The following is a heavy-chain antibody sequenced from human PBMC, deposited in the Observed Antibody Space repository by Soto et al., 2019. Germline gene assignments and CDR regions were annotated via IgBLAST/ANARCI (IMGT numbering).Heavy chain of an antibody. D-gene: IGHD2-2*01. CDR2: ISSSGSTI. CDR1: GFTFSSYE. CDR3: ARDKWSVVPAADHYYYYYGMDV. V-gene: IGHV3-48*03. J-gene: IGHJ6*02. Sequence: PGGSLRLSCAASGFTFSSYEMNWVRQAPGKGLEWVSYISSSGSTIYYADSVKGRFTISRDNAKNSLYLQMNSLRAEDTAVYYCARDKWSVVPAADHYYYYYGMDVWGQGTTVTVYS.